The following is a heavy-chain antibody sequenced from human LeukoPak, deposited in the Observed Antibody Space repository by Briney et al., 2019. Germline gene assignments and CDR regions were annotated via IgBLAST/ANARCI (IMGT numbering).Heavy chain of an antibody. CDR2: INPSGGST. V-gene: IGHV1-46*01. Sequence: ASVKVSCKASGHTFTSYYMHWVRQAPGQGLEWMGIINPSGGSTSYAQKFQGRVTMTRDTSTSTVYMELSSLRSEDTAVYYCARDLRIMITFGGGFDIWGQGTMVTVSS. CDR1: GHTFTSYY. CDR3: ARDLRIMITFGGGFDI. D-gene: IGHD3-16*01. J-gene: IGHJ3*02.